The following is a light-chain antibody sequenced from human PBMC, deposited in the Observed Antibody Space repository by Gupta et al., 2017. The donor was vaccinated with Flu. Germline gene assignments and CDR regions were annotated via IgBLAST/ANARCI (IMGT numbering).Light chain of an antibody. V-gene: IGLV3-1*01. Sequence: GQTASITCSGDKLGDKYACWYQQQPGQSPVLVIYQDSKRPSVIPERFSGSNSGNTATLTISGTQAMDEADYYCQAWDSSTACHVFGTGTKVTVL. CDR1: KLGDKY. J-gene: IGLJ1*01. CDR2: QDS. CDR3: QAWDSSTACHV.